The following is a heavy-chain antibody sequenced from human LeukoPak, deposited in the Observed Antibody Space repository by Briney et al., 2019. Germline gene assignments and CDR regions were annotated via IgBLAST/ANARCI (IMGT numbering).Heavy chain of an antibody. Sequence: ASVKVSCKASGYTFTGYYMHWVRQAPGQGLEWMGWINPNSGGTNYTQKFQGRVTMTRDTSISTAYMELSRLRSDDTAVYYCTILYYDSSGYDAFDIWGQGTMVTVSS. J-gene: IGHJ3*02. CDR3: TILYYDSSGYDAFDI. CDR1: GYTFTGYY. CDR2: INPNSGGT. D-gene: IGHD3-22*01. V-gene: IGHV1-2*02.